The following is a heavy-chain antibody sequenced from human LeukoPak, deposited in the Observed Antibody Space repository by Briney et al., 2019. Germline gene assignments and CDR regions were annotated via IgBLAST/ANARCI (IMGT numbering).Heavy chain of an antibody. CDR1: GFTFSSYG. V-gene: IGHV3-30*19. Sequence: PGGSLRLSCAASGFTFSSYGMHWVRQAPGKGLEWVAVISYDGSNKYYADSVKGRFTISRDNSKNTLYLQMNSLRAEDTAVYYCARAPYYYGPPHNYWGQGTLVTVSS. CDR2: ISYDGSNK. J-gene: IGHJ4*02. D-gene: IGHD3-10*01. CDR3: ARAPYYYGPPHNY.